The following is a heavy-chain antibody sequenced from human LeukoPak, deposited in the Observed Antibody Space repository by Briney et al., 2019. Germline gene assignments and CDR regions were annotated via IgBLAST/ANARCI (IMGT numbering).Heavy chain of an antibody. CDR2: IYYSGST. Sequence: SETLSLTCTVSGGSISSYYWNWIRQPPGKGLEWIGYIYYSGSTNYNPSLKSRVTISVDTSKNQFSLKLSSVTAADTAVYYCAREYYYDSSGYYYGYYYYYMDVWGKGTTVTVSS. CDR3: AREYYYDSSGYYYGYYYYYMDV. V-gene: IGHV4-59*01. J-gene: IGHJ6*03. D-gene: IGHD3-22*01. CDR1: GGSISSYY.